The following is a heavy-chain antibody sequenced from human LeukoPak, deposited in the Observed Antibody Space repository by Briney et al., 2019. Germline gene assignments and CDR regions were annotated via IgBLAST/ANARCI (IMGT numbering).Heavy chain of an antibody. J-gene: IGHJ5*02. D-gene: IGHD3-10*01. CDR2: IIPIFGTA. Sequence: ASVKVSCKASGGTFSSYAISWVRQAPGQGLEWMGGIIPIFGTANYAQKFQGRVTITADKSTSTAYMELSSLRSEDTAVYSCARGGGRFGELSSWFDPWGQGTLVTVSS. CDR3: ARGGGRFGELSSWFDP. CDR1: GGTFSSYA. V-gene: IGHV1-69*06.